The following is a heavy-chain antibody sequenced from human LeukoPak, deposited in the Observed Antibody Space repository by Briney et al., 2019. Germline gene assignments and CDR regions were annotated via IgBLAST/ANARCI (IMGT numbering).Heavy chain of an antibody. CDR1: GFSFTSYW. Sequence: PGESLKISCKGSGFSFTSYWIGWVRQMPGKGLEYMGIILVGGSEVRYSPAFQGLVTISADKSINTAYLQWTSLEASDTAMYYCARHTGRPQAGWFDPWGQGTLVTVSS. J-gene: IGHJ5*02. CDR2: ILVGGSEV. CDR3: ARHTGRPQAGWFDP. V-gene: IGHV5-51*01. D-gene: IGHD3-10*01.